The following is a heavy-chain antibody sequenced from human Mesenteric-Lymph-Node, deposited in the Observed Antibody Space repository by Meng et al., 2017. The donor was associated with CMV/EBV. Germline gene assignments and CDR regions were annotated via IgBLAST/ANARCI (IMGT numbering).Heavy chain of an antibody. Sequence: GGSLRLSCAASGFTFSSYGMHWVRQAPGKGLEWVAFIRYDGSNKYYADSVKGRFTISRDNSKNTLYLQMNSLRAEDTAVYYCAKDRSGYDYRYLDYWGQGTLVTVSS. CDR1: GFTFSSYG. J-gene: IGHJ4*02. V-gene: IGHV3-30*02. CDR2: IRYDGSNK. CDR3: AKDRSGYDYRYLDY. D-gene: IGHD5-12*01.